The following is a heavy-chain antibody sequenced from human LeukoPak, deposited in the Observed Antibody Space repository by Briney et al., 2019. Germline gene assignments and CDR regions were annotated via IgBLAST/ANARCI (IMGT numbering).Heavy chain of an antibody. CDR3: ARVRILDYGDYVVNDAFDI. J-gene: IGHJ3*02. CDR2: IYSGGST. Sequence: QTGGSLRLSCAASGFTVSSNYMSWVRQAPGKGLEWVSVIYSGGSTYYADSVKGRFTISRDNSKNTLYLQMNSLRAEDTAVYYCARVRILDYGDYVVNDAFDIWGQGTMVTVSS. V-gene: IGHV3-66*02. CDR1: GFTVSSNY. D-gene: IGHD4-17*01.